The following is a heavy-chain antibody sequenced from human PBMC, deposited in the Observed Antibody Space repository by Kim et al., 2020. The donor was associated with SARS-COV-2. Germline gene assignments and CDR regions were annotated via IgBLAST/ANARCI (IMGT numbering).Heavy chain of an antibody. J-gene: IGHJ4*02. V-gene: IGHV3-30*18. D-gene: IGHD6-13*01. CDR2: ISYDGSFK. CDR3: AKDHGQQLARFYFHY. CDR1: GYPFSTYG. Sequence: GGSLRLSCAVSGYPFSTYGMHWVRQPPGKGLEWVAVISYDGSFKYHADSVKGRFTISRDNSKNTLYLQMNSLRPEDTAVYYCAKDHGQQLARFYFHYWGQGTLVTVSS.